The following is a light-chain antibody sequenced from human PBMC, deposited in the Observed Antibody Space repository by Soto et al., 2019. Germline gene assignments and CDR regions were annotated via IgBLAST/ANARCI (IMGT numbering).Light chain of an antibody. J-gene: IGLJ1*01. CDR2: DVN. V-gene: IGLV2-14*01. CDR3: CSYTSSITRYV. Sequence: ALPQPASVSGSPGQSIAISCTGTSSDVGGYNYVSWYQQHPGQAPKLMIYDVNNRPSGISDRFSGSKSGNTASLTISWLQAEDEAEYYCCSYTSSITRYVFGTGTKVTVL. CDR1: SSDVGGYNY.